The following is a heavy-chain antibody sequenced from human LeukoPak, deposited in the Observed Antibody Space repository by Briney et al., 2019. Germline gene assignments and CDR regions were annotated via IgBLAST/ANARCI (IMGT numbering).Heavy chain of an antibody. CDR1: GGSISSSSYY. Sequence: PSETLSLTCTVSGGSISSSSYYWGWIRQPPGKGLEWIGSIYYSGSTYYNPSLKSRVTISVDTSKNQFSLKLSSVTAADTAVYYCARVVWFGELSSYYFDYWGQGTLVTVSS. V-gene: IGHV4-39*07. J-gene: IGHJ4*02. CDR2: IYYSGST. CDR3: ARVVWFGELSSYYFDY. D-gene: IGHD3-10*01.